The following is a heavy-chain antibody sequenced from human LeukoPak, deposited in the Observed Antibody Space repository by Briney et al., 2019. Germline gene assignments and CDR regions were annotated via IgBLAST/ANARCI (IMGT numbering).Heavy chain of an antibody. V-gene: IGHV3-72*01. CDR2: SRIKADNYIT. D-gene: IGHD2-2*01. CDR3: ARGYHSFDF. CDR1: GFVFSDHY. J-gene: IGHJ3*01. Sequence: GGSLRLSCAASGFVFSDHYMDWVRQAPGKGLEWVGRSRIKADNYITQYAASVRDRFTISRDESKSWLYLQMNSLKIEDTAIYYCARGYHSFDFWGQGTMVTVSS.